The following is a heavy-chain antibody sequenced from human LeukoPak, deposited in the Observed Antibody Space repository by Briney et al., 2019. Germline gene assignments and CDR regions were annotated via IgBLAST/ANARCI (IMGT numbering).Heavy chain of an antibody. Sequence: GGSLRLSCAASGFTFDDYAMHWVRQAPGKGLEWVSGISWNSGSIGYADSVKGRFTIPRDNAKNSLYLQMNSLRAEDTALYYCAKDIRLRYFDWLSGFDPWGQGTLVTVSS. D-gene: IGHD3-9*01. J-gene: IGHJ5*02. CDR3: AKDIRLRYFDWLSGFDP. CDR1: GFTFDDYA. CDR2: ISWNSGSI. V-gene: IGHV3-9*01.